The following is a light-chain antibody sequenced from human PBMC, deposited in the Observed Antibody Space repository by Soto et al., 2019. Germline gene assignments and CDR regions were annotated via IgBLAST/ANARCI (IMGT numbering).Light chain of an antibody. V-gene: IGLV1-40*01. CDR3: QSFDSSLSEV. Sequence: QSVLTQPPSVSGAPGQRVTISCTGSSSNIGADYDVHWYQHLPGRAPKLLIFGNTNRPSGVPDRFSGSKSDTSASLAITGLQADDEGDYYCQSFDSSLSEVFGGGTKLTVL. CDR2: GNT. CDR1: SSNIGADYD. J-gene: IGLJ2*01.